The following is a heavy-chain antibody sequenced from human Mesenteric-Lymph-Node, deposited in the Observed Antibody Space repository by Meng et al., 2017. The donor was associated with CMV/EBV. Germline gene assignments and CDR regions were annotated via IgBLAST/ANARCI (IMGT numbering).Heavy chain of an antibody. CDR2: INHSGST. CDR1: GGSFSGYY. CDR3: ARVGSEIFCLVILN. J-gene: IGHJ4*02. Sequence: CAVCGGSFSGYYWRWIRQPPGKGLEWIGEINHSGSTNYNPSLKSRVTISVDTSKNQFSLKLSSVTAADTAVYYCARVGSEIFCLVILNWGQGTLVTVSS. D-gene: IGHD3-9*01. V-gene: IGHV4-34*01.